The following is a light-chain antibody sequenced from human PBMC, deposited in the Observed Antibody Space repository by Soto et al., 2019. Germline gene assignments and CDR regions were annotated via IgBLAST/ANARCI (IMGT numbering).Light chain of an antibody. CDR1: SSNIGTYY. CDR2: RNG. V-gene: IGLV1-47*01. CDR3: ATWDDRLRAYV. J-gene: IGLJ1*01. Sequence: VLTQPPSASGTPGQRVTISCSGSSSNIGTYYVDWYQQLPGTAPKLLIHRNGQRPSGVPDRFSGSKSGTSASLAISGLRSEDEADYYWATWDDRLRAYVIGAGTKVT.